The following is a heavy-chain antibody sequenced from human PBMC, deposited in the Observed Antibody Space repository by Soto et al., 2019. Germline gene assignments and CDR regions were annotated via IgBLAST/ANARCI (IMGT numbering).Heavy chain of an antibody. Sequence: GSLRLSCAASGFAFSNFAMSWVRQAPGKGLEWVSAIGSGSRGEHYPESVEDRVTISRDDSKNTLYLQLNSLTAADTAVYYCGAPRAAVAQTRYFDPWGQGT. J-gene: IGHJ5*02. D-gene: IGHD6-19*01. V-gene: IGHV3-23*01. CDR1: GFAFSNFA. CDR2: IGSGSRGE. CDR3: GAPRAAVAQTRYFDP.